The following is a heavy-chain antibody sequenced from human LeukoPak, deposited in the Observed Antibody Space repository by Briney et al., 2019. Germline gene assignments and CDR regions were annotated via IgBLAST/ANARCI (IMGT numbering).Heavy chain of an antibody. CDR3: ARTDYCSSTSCLNDFDY. Sequence: GASVKDSCKASGYTFTSYDINWVRQATGQGLEWMGCMNHNSGNTGYAQKFQGRVTMTRNTSISTAYMELSSLRSEDTAVYYCARTDYCSSTSCLNDFDYWGQGTLVTVSS. D-gene: IGHD2-2*01. CDR1: GYTFTSYD. J-gene: IGHJ4*02. CDR2: MNHNSGNT. V-gene: IGHV1-8*01.